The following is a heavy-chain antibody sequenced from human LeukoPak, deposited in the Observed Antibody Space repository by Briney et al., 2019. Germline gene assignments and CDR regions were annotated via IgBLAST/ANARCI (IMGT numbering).Heavy chain of an antibody. CDR2: IYYSGST. V-gene: IGHV4-59*08. J-gene: IGHJ4*02. Sequence: PSETLSLTCTVSGGSISSYYWSWIRQPPGKGLEWIGYIYYSGSTNYNPSLKSRVTISVDTSKNQFSLKLSSVTAADTAVYYCASGGGPYSSRYFDYWGQGTLVTVSS. CDR1: GGSISSYY. D-gene: IGHD6-19*01. CDR3: ASGGGPYSSRYFDY.